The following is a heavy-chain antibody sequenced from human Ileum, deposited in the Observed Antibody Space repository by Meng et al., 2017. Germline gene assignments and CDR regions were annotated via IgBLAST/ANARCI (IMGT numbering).Heavy chain of an antibody. J-gene: IGHJ4*02. V-gene: IGHV1-3*01. CDR3: ARDRGATYSFDY. CDR2: INAGIGDT. CDR1: GYTFINNA. D-gene: IGHD1-26*01. Sequence: QVQLVQSGAEVKKPGASVEVSCKASGYTFINNALHWMRQAPGQSIEWVGWINAGIGDTKYSQNLQGRVTITRDTSASTTYMELRSLKSEDTATYYCARDRGATYSFDYWGQGTLVTVSS.